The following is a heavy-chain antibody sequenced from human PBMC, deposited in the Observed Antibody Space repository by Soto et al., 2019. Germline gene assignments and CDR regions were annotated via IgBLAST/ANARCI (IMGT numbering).Heavy chain of an antibody. D-gene: IGHD5-12*01. V-gene: IGHV1-3*01. J-gene: IGHJ3*02. CDR3: ARANIVATIGDAFDI. CDR2: INAGNGNT. Sequence: ASVKVSCKASGYTFTSYAMHWVRQAPGQRLEWMGWINAGNGNTKYSQKFQGRVTITRDTSASTAYMELSSLRSEDTAVYYCARANIVATIGDAFDIWGQGTMVTVSS. CDR1: GYTFTSYA.